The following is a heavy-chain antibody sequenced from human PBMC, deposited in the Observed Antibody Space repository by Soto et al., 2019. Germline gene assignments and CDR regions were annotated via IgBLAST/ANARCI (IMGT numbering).Heavy chain of an antibody. Sequence: GGPLRLSCAASGFTFSSYAMHWVRQAPGKGLEWVAVISYDGSNKYYADSVKGRFTISRDNSKNTLYLQMNSLRAEDTAVYYCARDPKIVAYFDYWGQGTLVTVSS. D-gene: IGHD3-22*01. V-gene: IGHV3-30-3*01. J-gene: IGHJ4*02. CDR3: ARDPKIVAYFDY. CDR2: ISYDGSNK. CDR1: GFTFSSYA.